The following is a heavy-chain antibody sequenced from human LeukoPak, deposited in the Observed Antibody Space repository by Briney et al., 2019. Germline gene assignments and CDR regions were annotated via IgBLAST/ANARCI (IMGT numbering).Heavy chain of an antibody. D-gene: IGHD4-17*01. J-gene: IGHJ4*02. V-gene: IGHV3-23*01. CDR1: GFTFSSYA. Sequence: GGSLRLSCAASGFTFSSYAMSWVRQAPGKGLEWVSTTGGSGGVTQYADSVKARFTISRDNAKNSLYLQVNSLRAEDTAVYYCARDRTTVTTFDYWGQGTLVTVSS. CDR2: TGGSGGVT. CDR3: ARDRTTVTTFDY.